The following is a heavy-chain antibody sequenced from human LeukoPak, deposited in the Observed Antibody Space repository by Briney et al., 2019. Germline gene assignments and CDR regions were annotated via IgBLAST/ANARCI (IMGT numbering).Heavy chain of an antibody. Sequence: KTGGSLRLSCVASGFNFNIYSMNWVRQAPGKGLEWVSSISTLGTYIYYADSMKGRFTISRDNAKNSVYLQMNSLRAEDTAVYYCAKEGDYGLGSYGHSDYFDYWGQGTLVTVSS. CDR3: AKEGDYGLGSYGHSDYFDY. CDR1: GFNFNIYS. D-gene: IGHD3-10*01. V-gene: IGHV3-21*04. J-gene: IGHJ4*02. CDR2: ISTLGTYI.